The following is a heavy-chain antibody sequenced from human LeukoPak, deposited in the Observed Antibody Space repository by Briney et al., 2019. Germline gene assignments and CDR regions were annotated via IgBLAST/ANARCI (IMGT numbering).Heavy chain of an antibody. CDR3: ARGPSSGYCSGGSCYPYVRRNQNYYGMDV. CDR1: GGSFSGYY. CDR2: INHSGST. V-gene: IGHV4-34*01. D-gene: IGHD2-15*01. Sequence: SETLSLTCAVYGGSFSGYYWSWIRQPPGKGLGWIGEINHSGSTNYNPSLKSRVTISVDTSKNQFSLKLSSVTAADTAVYYCARGPSSGYCSGGSCYPYVRRNQNYYGMDVWGQGTTVTVSS. J-gene: IGHJ6*02.